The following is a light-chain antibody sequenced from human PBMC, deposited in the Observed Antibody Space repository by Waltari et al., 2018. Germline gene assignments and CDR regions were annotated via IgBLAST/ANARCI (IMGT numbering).Light chain of an antibody. Sequence: NFMLTQPHSVSESPGETVTISCTGSSGSIASNYVQWYQQRPGSAPTTVIYEDNQRPPGVPARFSGSIDSSSNSASLTISGLKTEDEADYYCQSSDSSTWVFGGGTKLTVL. CDR3: QSSDSSTWV. CDR1: SGSIASNY. J-gene: IGLJ3*02. V-gene: IGLV6-57*02. CDR2: EDN.